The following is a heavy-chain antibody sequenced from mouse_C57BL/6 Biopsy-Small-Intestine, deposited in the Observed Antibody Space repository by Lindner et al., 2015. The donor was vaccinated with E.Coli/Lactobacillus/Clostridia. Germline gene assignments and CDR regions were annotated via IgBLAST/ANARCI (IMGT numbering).Heavy chain of an antibody. CDR3: VSDYGSSYAMDH. D-gene: IGHD1-1*01. CDR2: IRSKSNNYAT. J-gene: IGHJ4*01. Sequence: VQLQESVRIVQPKGSLKLSCAASGFTFNTYAMHWVRQAPGKGLEWVARIRSKSNNYATYYADSVKDRFTISRDDSESMLYLQMRNLKTEDTAMYYCVSDYGSSYAMDHWGQGTSVTVSS. V-gene: IGHV10-3*01. CDR1: GFTFNTYA.